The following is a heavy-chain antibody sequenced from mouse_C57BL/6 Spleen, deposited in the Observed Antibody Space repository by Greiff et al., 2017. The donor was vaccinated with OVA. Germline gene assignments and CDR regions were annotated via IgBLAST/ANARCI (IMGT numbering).Heavy chain of an antibody. CDR1: GFTFSSYT. CDR3: ARYDYDYWYFDV. V-gene: IGHV5-9*01. J-gene: IGHJ1*03. CDR2: ISGGGGNT. D-gene: IGHD2-4*01. Sequence: EVKLVESGGGLVKPGGSLKLSCAASGFTFSSYTMSWVRQTPEKRLEWVATISGGGGNTYYPDSVKGRFTISRDNAKNTLYLQMSSLRSEDTALYYCARYDYDYWYFDVWGTGTTVTVSS.